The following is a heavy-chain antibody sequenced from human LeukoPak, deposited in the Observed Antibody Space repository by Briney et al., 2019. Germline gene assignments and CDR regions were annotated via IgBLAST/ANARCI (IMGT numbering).Heavy chain of an antibody. J-gene: IGHJ5*02. CDR1: GFTFSTYD. CDR3: ARDSDYDILTGLGNWFDP. CDR2: IRYDGNNK. Sequence: GGSLRLSCAASGFTFSTYDMHWVRQAPGKGLEWVAFIRYDGNNKYYADSVKGRFTISRDNSKNTLYLQMNSLRAEDTAVYYCARDSDYDILTGLGNWFDPWGQGTLVTVSS. V-gene: IGHV3-30*02. D-gene: IGHD3-9*01.